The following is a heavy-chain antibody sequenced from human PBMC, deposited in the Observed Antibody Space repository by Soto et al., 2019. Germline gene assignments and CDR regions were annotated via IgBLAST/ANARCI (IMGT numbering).Heavy chain of an antibody. CDR1: GFTFSSYA. CDR3: VKDHTAMVTVGDY. CDR2: ISSNGGST. V-gene: IGHV3-64D*08. D-gene: IGHD5-18*01. Sequence: GGSLRLSCSASGFTFSSYAMHWVRQAPGKGLEYVSAISSNGGSTYYADSVKGRFTISRDNSKNTLYLQMSSLRAEDTAVYYCVKDHTAMVTVGDYWGQGTLVTVSS. J-gene: IGHJ4*02.